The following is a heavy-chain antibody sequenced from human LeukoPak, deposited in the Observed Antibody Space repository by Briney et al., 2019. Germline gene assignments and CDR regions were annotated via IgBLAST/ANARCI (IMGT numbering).Heavy chain of an antibody. Sequence: SETLSLTCAVYGGSFSNYYWSWIRQPPGKGLEWLGEINHSGSTNYNPSLKSRVTISVDTSKKQFSLKLSSVTAADTAVYYCARPYCSAGNCYSNFDSWGQGTLVTVSS. CDR1: GGSFSNYY. D-gene: IGHD2-15*01. J-gene: IGHJ4*02. V-gene: IGHV4-34*01. CDR3: ARPYCSAGNCYSNFDS. CDR2: INHSGST.